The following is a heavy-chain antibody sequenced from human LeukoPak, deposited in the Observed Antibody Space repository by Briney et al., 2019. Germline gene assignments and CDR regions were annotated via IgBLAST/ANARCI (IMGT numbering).Heavy chain of an antibody. V-gene: IGHV3-48*01. CDR2: ISTSTTTI. J-gene: IGHJ3*02. CDR1: GFTFSSYS. D-gene: IGHD5-12*01. Sequence: GGSLRLSCEASGFTFSSYSMNWVRQAPGKGLEWISYISTSTTTIYYANSVKGRFTISRDNAKKSLYLQMNSLRAEDTAVYYCARVKEASAFDIWGQGTMVTVSS. CDR3: ARVKEASAFDI.